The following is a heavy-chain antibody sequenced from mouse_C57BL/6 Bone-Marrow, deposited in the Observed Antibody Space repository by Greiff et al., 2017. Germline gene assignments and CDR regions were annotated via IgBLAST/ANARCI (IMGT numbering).Heavy chain of an antibody. CDR1: GYTFTNYW. Sequence: QVQLQQPGAELVKPGASVKLSCKASGYTFTNYWMHWVKQRPGKGLEWIGMMHPNGGSPDYNEKFKSEATLSVDKSSRTAYMELSSLTSEDSAVYDCARSYDYDDYTMDYWGQGTSVTVSS. J-gene: IGHJ4*01. V-gene: IGHV1-64*01. D-gene: IGHD2-4*01. CDR3: ARSYDYDDYTMDY. CDR2: MHPNGGSP.